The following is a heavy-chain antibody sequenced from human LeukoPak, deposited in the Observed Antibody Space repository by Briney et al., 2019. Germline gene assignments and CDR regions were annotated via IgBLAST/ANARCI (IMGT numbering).Heavy chain of an antibody. J-gene: IGHJ5*02. D-gene: IGHD1-26*01. Sequence: SETLSLTCTVSGGSISSGSYYWRWIRQPAGKGLEWIGRIYTSGSANYNPSLKSRVTISADTSRNQFSLTLTSVTAADTAVYYCARGVPNSGSYYWFDPWGQGTLVTVSS. CDR1: GGSISSGSYY. V-gene: IGHV4-61*02. CDR2: IYTSGSA. CDR3: ARGVPNSGSYYWFDP.